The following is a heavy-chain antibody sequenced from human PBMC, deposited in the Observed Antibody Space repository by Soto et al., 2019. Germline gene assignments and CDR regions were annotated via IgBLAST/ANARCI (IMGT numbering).Heavy chain of an antibody. CDR2: ITSTSSTK. D-gene: IGHD3-10*01. V-gene: IGHV3-48*02. CDR1: GFTFSSHT. Sequence: EVQLVESGGGLVQPGGSLRLSCVASGFTFSSHTMNWVRQAPGKGLEWISYITSTSSTKDYADSVKGRFTISRDNANNSLYLQMNSLRDEDTAVYYCARRITMVRGPYYYYAMDVWGQGTTVTVSS. J-gene: IGHJ6*02. CDR3: ARRITMVRGPYYYYAMDV.